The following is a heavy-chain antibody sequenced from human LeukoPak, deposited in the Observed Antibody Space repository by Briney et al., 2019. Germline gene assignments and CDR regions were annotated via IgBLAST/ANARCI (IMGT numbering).Heavy chain of an antibody. D-gene: IGHD7-27*01. CDR1: GYTLTELS. CDR2: FDPEDGET. Sequence: ASVKVCCKVSGYTLTELSMHWVRQAPGKGLEWMGGFDPEDGETIYAQKFQGRVTMTEDTSTDTAYMELSSLRSEDTAVYYCAIQPWGSGNNWYFDLWGRGTLVTVSS. CDR3: AIQPWGSGNNWYFDL. J-gene: IGHJ2*01. V-gene: IGHV1-24*01.